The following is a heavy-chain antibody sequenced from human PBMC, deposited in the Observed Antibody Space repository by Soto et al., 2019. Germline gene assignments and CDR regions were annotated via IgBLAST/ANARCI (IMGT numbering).Heavy chain of an antibody. D-gene: IGHD3-3*01. V-gene: IGHV4-31*03. CDR1: GVSISSGGYY. CDR2: IYYSGST. J-gene: IGHJ5*02. CDR3: AREHPSDFWSGYSAGGNWFHP. Sequence: PSETLSLTCTVSGVSISSGGYYCSWIRQHPGKGLEWIGYIYYSGSTYYTPSLKSRVTISVDTSKNQFSLKLSSVTAADTDVYYCAREHPSDFWSGYSAGGNWFHPWGHAPLFNVSP.